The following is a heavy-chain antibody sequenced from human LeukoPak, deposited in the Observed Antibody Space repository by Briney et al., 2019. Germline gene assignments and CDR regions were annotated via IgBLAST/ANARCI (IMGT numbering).Heavy chain of an antibody. D-gene: IGHD6-6*01. CDR2: IKSDGSST. CDR3: ARTFAAAHIDY. J-gene: IGHJ4*02. Sequence: GGSLRLSCAASGFTFSGYWMHWVRQAPGKGLVWVSRIKSDGSSTTYADSVKGRFTIPRDNAKNTLYLEMNSLRAEDTAVYYCARTFAAAHIDYWGKGTLVTVSS. V-gene: IGHV3-74*01. CDR1: GFTFSGYW.